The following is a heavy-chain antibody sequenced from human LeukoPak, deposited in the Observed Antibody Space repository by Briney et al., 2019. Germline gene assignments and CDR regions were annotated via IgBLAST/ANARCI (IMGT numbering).Heavy chain of an antibody. Sequence: ASVKLSCNASVYTFTSYGISWVRQAPGQGLEWMGWMSAYNGNTNYAQKLQGRVTMTTDTTTSTAYTELRSLRSDDTAVYYCASDSYGFWGDYYYYYGMDVWGQGTTVTVSS. CDR3: ASDSYGFWGDYYYYYGMDV. D-gene: IGHD5-18*01. J-gene: IGHJ6*02. CDR2: MSAYNGNT. CDR1: VYTFTSYG. V-gene: IGHV1-18*01.